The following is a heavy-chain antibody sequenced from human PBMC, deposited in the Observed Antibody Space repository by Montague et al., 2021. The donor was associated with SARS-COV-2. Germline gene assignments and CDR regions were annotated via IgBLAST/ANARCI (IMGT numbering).Heavy chain of an antibody. Sequence: SETLSLTCAVYGGSFSGYYWSWIRQPPGKGLEWIGEINHSGSTNYNPSLKSRVTISVGTSKNQFSLKLSSVTAADTAVYYCARVRYYGSGTSLGMDVWGQGITVTVSS. CDR2: INHSGST. CDR3: ARVRYYGSGTSLGMDV. V-gene: IGHV4-34*01. J-gene: IGHJ6*02. CDR1: GGSFSGYY. D-gene: IGHD3-10*01.